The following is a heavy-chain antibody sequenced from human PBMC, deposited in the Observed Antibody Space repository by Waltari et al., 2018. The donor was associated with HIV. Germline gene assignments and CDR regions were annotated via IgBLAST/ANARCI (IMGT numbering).Heavy chain of an antibody. CDR3: ATTHGSGDYDNDFDY. V-gene: IGHV3-7*01. CDR2: INQAGTER. J-gene: IGHJ4*02. Sequence: EVRLVESGGGWVQPGGALMLACETSGFTFSFHWLGWVRQAPGKGLEWVANINQAGTERHYVDSVRGRFTISRDNGKRSSFLQMNSLTVEDTAVYYCATTHGSGDYDNDFDYWGQGTLV. CDR1: GFTFSFHW. D-gene: IGHD3-10*01.